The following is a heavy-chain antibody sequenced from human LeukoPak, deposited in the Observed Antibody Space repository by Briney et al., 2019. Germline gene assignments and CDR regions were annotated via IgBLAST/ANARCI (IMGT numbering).Heavy chain of an antibody. Sequence: GGSLRLSCAASGFTFSSYSMNWVRQAPGKGLEWVSSISSSSSYIYYADSVKGRFTISRDNAKNSLYLQINSLRAEDTAVYYCARPERSGYLNFDYWGQGTLVTVSS. CDR3: ARPERSGYLNFDY. CDR2: ISSSSSYI. CDR1: GFTFSSYS. D-gene: IGHD3-22*01. V-gene: IGHV3-21*01. J-gene: IGHJ4*02.